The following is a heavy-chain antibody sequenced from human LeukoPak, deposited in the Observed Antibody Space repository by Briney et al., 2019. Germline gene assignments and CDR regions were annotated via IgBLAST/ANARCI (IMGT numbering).Heavy chain of an antibody. D-gene: IGHD6-13*01. J-gene: IGHJ5*02. CDR2: ISYDGSNK. CDR1: GFTFSSYG. Sequence: PGGSLRLSCAASGFTFSSYGMHWVRQAPGRGLEWVAVISYDGSNKYYADSVKGRFTISRDNSKNTLYLQMNSLRAEDTAVYYCAKDNRIAAAGLDPWGQGTLVTVSS. V-gene: IGHV3-30*18. CDR3: AKDNRIAAAGLDP.